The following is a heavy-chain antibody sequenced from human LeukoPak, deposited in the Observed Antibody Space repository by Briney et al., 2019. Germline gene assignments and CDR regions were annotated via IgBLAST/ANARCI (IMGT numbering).Heavy chain of an antibody. CDR1: GGSISSYY. CDR2: IYYSGST. V-gene: IGHV4-59*01. Sequence: PSETLSPTCTVSGGSISSYYWSWIRQPPGKGLEWIGYIYYSGSTNYNPSLKSRVTISVDTSKNQFSLKLSSVTAADTAVYYCARAGVATWQYWGQGTLVTVSS. CDR3: ARAGVATWQY. D-gene: IGHD5-12*01. J-gene: IGHJ4*02.